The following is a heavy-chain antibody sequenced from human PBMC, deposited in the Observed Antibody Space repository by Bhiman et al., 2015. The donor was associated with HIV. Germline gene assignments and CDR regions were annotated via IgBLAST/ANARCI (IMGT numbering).Heavy chain of an antibody. CDR2: ISGSGGTT. Sequence: EVQLLESGGGLVQPGGSLRLSCAASGFTFSSYAMSWVRQAPGKGLEWVSAISGSGGTTYYADSVKGRFTISRDRSKNTLYLQMNNLRAEDTAMYYCAKDRCDTSCYLRHFDYWGQGTLVTVSS. D-gene: IGHD3-10*01. J-gene: IGHJ4*02. V-gene: IGHV3-23*01. CDR1: GFTFSSYA. CDR3: AKDRCDTSCYLRHFDY.